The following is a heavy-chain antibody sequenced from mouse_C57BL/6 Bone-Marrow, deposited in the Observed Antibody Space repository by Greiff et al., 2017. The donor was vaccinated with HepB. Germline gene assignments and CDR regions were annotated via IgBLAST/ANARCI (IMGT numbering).Heavy chain of an antibody. D-gene: IGHD1-1*01. J-gene: IGHJ2*01. Sequence: QVHVKQSGAELARPGASVKLSCKASGYTFTSYGISWVKQRTGQGLEWIGEIYPRSGNTYYNEKFKGKATLTADKSSSTAYMELRSLTSEDSAVYFCTRSAYYYGSSLDYWGQGTTLTVSS. CDR2: IYPRSGNT. CDR1: GYTFTSYG. V-gene: IGHV1-81*01. CDR3: TRSAYYYGSSLDY.